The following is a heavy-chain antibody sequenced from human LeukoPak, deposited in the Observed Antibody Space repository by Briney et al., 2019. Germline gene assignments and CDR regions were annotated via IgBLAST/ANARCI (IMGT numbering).Heavy chain of an antibody. CDR1: GFAFGSYW. Sequence: GGSLRLSCAASGFAFGSYWMTWVRQAPGKGLEWVADIDQGGSEQYYVDSVKGRFTISRDNAKNSLYLQMNSLRAEDTAVYYCAREGPTPFDYWGQGTLVTVSS. CDR2: IDQGGSEQ. J-gene: IGHJ4*02. V-gene: IGHV3-7*01. D-gene: IGHD2-15*01. CDR3: AREGPTPFDY.